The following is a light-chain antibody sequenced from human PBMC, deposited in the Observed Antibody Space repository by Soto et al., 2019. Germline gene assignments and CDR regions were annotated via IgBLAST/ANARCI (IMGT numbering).Light chain of an antibody. CDR3: QQYHNWPIT. J-gene: IGKJ5*01. CDR1: QSVSSN. CDR2: DAS. Sequence: EMMLTQSPVTLSVSPGERATFSCCASQSVSSNLAWYQQKPGQAPRLLIYDASTRATGIPARFSGSGSGTDFTLTISGLQSEDFAVYSCQQYHNWPITFGQGTRLEV. V-gene: IGKV3D-15*01.